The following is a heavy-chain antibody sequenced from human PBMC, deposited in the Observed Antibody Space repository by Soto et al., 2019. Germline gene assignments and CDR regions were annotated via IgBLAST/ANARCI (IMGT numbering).Heavy chain of an antibody. CDR3: ARDRGYSNPNYYYYYGMDV. Sequence: GGSLRLSCAASGFTFSSYSMNWVRQAPGKGLEWVSYISSSSSTIYYADSVKGQFTISRDNAKNSLYLQMNSLRDEDTAVYYCARDRGYSNPNYYYYYGMDVWGQGTTVTVSS. CDR1: GFTFSSYS. CDR2: ISSSSSTI. V-gene: IGHV3-48*02. D-gene: IGHD4-4*01. J-gene: IGHJ6*02.